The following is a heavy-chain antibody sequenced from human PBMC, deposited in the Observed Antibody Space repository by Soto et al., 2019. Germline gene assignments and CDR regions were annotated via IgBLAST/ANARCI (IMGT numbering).Heavy chain of an antibody. V-gene: IGHV4-38-2*02. Sequence: PSETLSLTCAVSGYSISSGYYWGWIRQPPGKGLEWIGSIYHSGSTYYNPSLKSRVTISVDTSKNQFSLNLISMTAADTAVYYCAREWKQQYYYYGMDVWGQGTTVTVSS. CDR1: GYSISSGYY. CDR2: IYHSGST. J-gene: IGHJ6*02. CDR3: AREWKQQYYYYGMDV. D-gene: IGHD6-13*01.